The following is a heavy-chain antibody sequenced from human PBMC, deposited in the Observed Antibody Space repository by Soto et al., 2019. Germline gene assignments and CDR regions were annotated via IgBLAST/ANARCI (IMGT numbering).Heavy chain of an antibody. J-gene: IGHJ6*02. D-gene: IGHD3-10*01. CDR2: INPNSGGT. CDR1: GYTFTGYY. Sequence: ASVKVSCKASGYTFTGYYMHWVRQAPGQGLEWMGWINPNSGGTNYAQKFQGWVTMTRDTSISTAYMELSRLRSDDTAVYYCARDLVRGVIIGGYYYYYGMDVWGQGTTVTVSS. CDR3: ARDLVRGVIIGGYYYYYGMDV. V-gene: IGHV1-2*04.